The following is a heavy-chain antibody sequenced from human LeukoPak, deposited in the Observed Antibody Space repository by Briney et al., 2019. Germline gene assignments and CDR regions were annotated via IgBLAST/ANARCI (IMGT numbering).Heavy chain of an antibody. V-gene: IGHV3-30*03. CDR3: ARERSGWYKDAFDI. Sequence: GGSLRLSYAASGFSFSSHGMHWVRQGPGKGLEWEAFISYDGRNKYYGDSVKGRFTISRDNAKNTLYLQMNNLTVGDTALYYCARERSGWYKDAFDIWGQGTMVTVSS. J-gene: IGHJ3*02. CDR1: GFSFSSHG. CDR2: ISYDGRNK. D-gene: IGHD6-19*01.